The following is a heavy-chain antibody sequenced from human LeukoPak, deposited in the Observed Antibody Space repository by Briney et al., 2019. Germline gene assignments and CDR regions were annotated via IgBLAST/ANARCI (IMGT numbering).Heavy chain of an antibody. Sequence: GGSLRLSCAASGFTFVVYDLNWVRQAPGKGLEWVSCIDSSATSTYYADSVKGRFTISRDNSKNTVYLQMNSLRTEDTAVYYRAKDPYSRSFEYFQHWGQGTLVTVSS. CDR3: AKDPYSRSFEYFQH. D-gene: IGHD1-26*01. V-gene: IGHV3-48*01. J-gene: IGHJ1*01. CDR1: GFTFVVYD. CDR2: IDSSATST.